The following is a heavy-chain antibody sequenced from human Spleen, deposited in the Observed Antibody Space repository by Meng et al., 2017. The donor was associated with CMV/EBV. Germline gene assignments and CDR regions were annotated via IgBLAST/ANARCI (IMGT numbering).Heavy chain of an antibody. V-gene: IGHV3-11*04. D-gene: IGHD6-6*01. CDR3: ARGPYSSSSYYYYYGMDV. CDR2: ISSSAGII. Sequence: GESLKISCAASGFTLSHYYMCWIRQAPGKGLEWVSYISSSAGIIYYADSVKGRFTISRDNSKNTLYLQMNSLRAEDTAVYYCARGPYSSSSYYYYYGMDVWGQGTTVTVSS. CDR1: GFTLSHYY. J-gene: IGHJ6*02.